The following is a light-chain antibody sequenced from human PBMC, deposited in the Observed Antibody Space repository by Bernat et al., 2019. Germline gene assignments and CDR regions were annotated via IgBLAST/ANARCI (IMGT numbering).Light chain of an antibody. Sequence: QSALTQPASVSGSPGQSITISCTGTSSDVGAYNYVSWYQQHPGKAPKLMIYDVSDRPSGVSDRFSGSKSGNTASLTISGLQAEDEADYYCSSYTSSSTLYVCGTGTKVIVL. CDR3: SSYTSSSTLYV. CDR2: DVS. V-gene: IGLV2-14*01. CDR1: SSDVGAYNY. J-gene: IGLJ1*01.